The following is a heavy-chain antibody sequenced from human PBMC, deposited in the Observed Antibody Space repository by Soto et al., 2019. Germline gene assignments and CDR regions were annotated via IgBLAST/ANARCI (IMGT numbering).Heavy chain of an antibody. CDR1: GGSISSYY. D-gene: IGHD2-15*01. CDR3: ASSHCSGGSCYSTWGNYYYGMDV. V-gene: IGHV4-59*08. J-gene: IGHJ6*02. Sequence: SETLSLTCTVSGGSISSYYWSWIRQPPGKGLEWIGYIYYSGSTNYNPSLKSRVTISVDTSRNQFSLKLSSVTAADTAVYYCASSHCSGGSCYSTWGNYYYGMDVWGQGTTVTVSS. CDR2: IYYSGST.